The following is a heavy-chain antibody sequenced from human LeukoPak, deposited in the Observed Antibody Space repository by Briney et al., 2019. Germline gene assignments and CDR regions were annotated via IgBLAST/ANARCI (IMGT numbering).Heavy chain of an antibody. CDR2: IIPIFGTA. CDR1: GGTFSCYA. D-gene: IGHD3-16*02. V-gene: IGHV1-69*13. J-gene: IGHJ4*02. CDR3: ARGPDDYIWGSHRYD. Sequence: ASVKVSCKASGGTFSCYAISWVRQAPGQGLEWMGGIIPIFGTANYAQKFQGRVTITADESTSTAYMELSSLRSEDTAVYYCARGPDDYIWGSHRYDWGQGTLVTVSS.